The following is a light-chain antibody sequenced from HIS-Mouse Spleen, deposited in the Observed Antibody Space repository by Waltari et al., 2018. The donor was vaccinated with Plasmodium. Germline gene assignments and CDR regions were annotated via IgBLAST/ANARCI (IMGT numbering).Light chain of an antibody. CDR3: QQYYSYPFT. Sequence: IRMTQSPSSSPASTGAEVTITCRASQGISSYLAWYQQKPGKAPKLLIYAASTLQSGVPSRFSGSGSGTDFTLTISCLQSEDFATYYCQQYYSYPFTFGPGTKVDIK. V-gene: IGKV1-8*01. J-gene: IGKJ3*01. CDR1: QGISSY. CDR2: AAS.